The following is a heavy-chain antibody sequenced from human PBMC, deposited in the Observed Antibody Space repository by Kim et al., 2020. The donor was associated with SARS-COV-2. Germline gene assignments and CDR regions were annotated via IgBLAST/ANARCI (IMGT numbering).Heavy chain of an antibody. J-gene: IGHJ6*02. Sequence: ASVKVSCKASGYTFTSYGISWVRQAPGQGLEWMGWISAYNGNTNYAQKLQGRVTMTTDTSTSTAYMELRSLRSDDTAVYYCARDYSSGWPLYYYYGMDVWGQGATDTVSS. V-gene: IGHV1-18*01. CDR1: GYTFTSYG. CDR2: ISAYNGNT. D-gene: IGHD6-19*01. CDR3: ARDYSSGWPLYYYYGMDV.